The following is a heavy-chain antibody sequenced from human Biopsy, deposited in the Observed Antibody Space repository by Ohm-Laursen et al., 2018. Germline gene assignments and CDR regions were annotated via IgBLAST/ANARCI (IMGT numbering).Heavy chain of an antibody. Sequence: GTLSLTCVVYGESFNGYYWSWIRQTPGKGLEWIGEINHSGRTNYSPSLKSRVTISVDTSKNQFSLKVRSVTAADTAVYYCVRGVDYYDPYHYYALDVWGQGTTVTVSS. CDR1: GESFNGYY. D-gene: IGHD3-22*01. CDR2: INHSGRT. J-gene: IGHJ6*02. CDR3: VRGVDYYDPYHYYALDV. V-gene: IGHV4-34*01.